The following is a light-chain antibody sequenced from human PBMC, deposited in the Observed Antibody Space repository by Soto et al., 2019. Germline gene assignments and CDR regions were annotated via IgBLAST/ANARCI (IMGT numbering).Light chain of an antibody. CDR2: KAS. V-gene: IGKV1-5*03. Sequence: DTQMTQSPSTLFASVGDRVTITCRASQNINNWLAWYQQKPGKAPKLLIYKASSLESGVPSRFSGSGSGTEFTLTISNLQPDDFATYYCHQYNSYPYTFGQGTKLEIK. J-gene: IGKJ2*01. CDR3: HQYNSYPYT. CDR1: QNINNW.